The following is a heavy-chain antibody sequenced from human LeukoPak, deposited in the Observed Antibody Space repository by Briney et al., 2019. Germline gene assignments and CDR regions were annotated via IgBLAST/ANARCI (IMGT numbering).Heavy chain of an antibody. J-gene: IGHJ6*03. CDR1: GFTFDDYA. Sequence: GGSLRLSCAASGFTFDDYAVHWVRHAPGKGLEWVSLISGDGGSTYYADSVKGRFTISRDNSKNSLYLQMNSLRTEDTALYYCAAGLGPYMDVWGKGTTVTVSS. D-gene: IGHD6-19*01. CDR2: ISGDGGST. V-gene: IGHV3-43*02. CDR3: AAGLGPYMDV.